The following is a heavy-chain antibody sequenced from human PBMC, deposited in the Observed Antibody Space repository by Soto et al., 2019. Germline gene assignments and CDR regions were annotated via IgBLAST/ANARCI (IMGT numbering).Heavy chain of an antibody. D-gene: IGHD1-1*01. V-gene: IGHV1-24*01. J-gene: IGHJ4*02. Sequence: GASVKVSCKVSGYTLTELSMHWVRQAPGKGLEWMGGFDPEDGETIYAQKFQGRVTMTEDTSTSTAYMELSSLRSEDTAVYYCASSRQSLGFPLGSLYYFDYWGQGTLVTVSS. CDR3: ASSRQSLGFPLGSLYYFDY. CDR2: FDPEDGET. CDR1: GYTLTELS.